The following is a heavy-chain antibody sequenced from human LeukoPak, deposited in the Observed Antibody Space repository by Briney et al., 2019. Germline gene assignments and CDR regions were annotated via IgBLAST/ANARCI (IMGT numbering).Heavy chain of an antibody. Sequence: SGRSLRLSCAASGFTFSSYAMHWVRQAPGKGLEWVAVISYGGSNKYYADSVKGRFTISRDNSKNTLYLQMNSLRAEDTAVYYCARVRGSGSQPFDYWGQGTLVTVSS. CDR3: ARVRGSGSQPFDY. V-gene: IGHV3-30*04. CDR1: GFTFSSYA. D-gene: IGHD3-22*01. J-gene: IGHJ4*02. CDR2: ISYGGSNK.